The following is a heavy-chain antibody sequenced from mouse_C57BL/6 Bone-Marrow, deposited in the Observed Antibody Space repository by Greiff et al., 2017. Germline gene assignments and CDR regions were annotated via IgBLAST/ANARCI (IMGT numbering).Heavy chain of an antibody. D-gene: IGHD2-4*01. J-gene: IGHJ4*01. CDR2: IHPNSGST. Sequence: QVQLQQPGAELVKPGASVKLSCKASGYTFTSYWMHWVKQRPGQGLEWIGMIHPNSGSTNYNEKFKSKATLTVDKSSSTAYMQLSSLTSEDSAVYYCAGGLRDYYAMDYWGRGTSVTVSS. CDR3: AGGLRDYYAMDY. CDR1: GYTFTSYW. V-gene: IGHV1-64*01.